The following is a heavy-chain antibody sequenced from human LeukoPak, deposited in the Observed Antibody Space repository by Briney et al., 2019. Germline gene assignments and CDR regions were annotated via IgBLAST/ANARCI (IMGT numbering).Heavy chain of an antibody. CDR3: ARKLKLAYFDY. CDR2: ISGSGGST. J-gene: IGHJ4*02. Sequence: GGSLRLSCAASQFTFSSYAMNWVRQAPGKGLEWVSGISGSGGSTYYADSVEGRFTISRDNAKNSLYLQMNSLRAEDTAVYYCARKLKLAYFDYWGQGTLVTVSS. V-gene: IGHV3-23*01. CDR1: QFTFSSYA. D-gene: IGHD6-13*01.